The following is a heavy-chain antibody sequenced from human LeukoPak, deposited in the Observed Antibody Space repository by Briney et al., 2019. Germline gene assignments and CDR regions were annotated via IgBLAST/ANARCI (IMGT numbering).Heavy chain of an antibody. CDR1: GCTFTSYA. D-gene: IGHD2-21*02. J-gene: IGHJ4*02. CDR3: ARVGATGATADS. V-gene: IGHV1-46*01. CDR2: INPSGGST. Sequence: ASVKVSCKASGCTFTSYAISWVRQAPGQGLEWMGIINPSGGSTDYAQKFQDRITMTSDTSTRTVYMELKSLKSDDTAVYFFARVGATGATADSGGEGTLVTVSS.